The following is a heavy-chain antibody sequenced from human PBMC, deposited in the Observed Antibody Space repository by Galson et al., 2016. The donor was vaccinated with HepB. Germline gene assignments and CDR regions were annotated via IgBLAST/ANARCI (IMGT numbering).Heavy chain of an antibody. J-gene: IGHJ6*03. V-gene: IGHV3-23*01. D-gene: IGHD6-25*01. CDR1: GFTFSDFA. Sequence: SLRLSCAASGFTFSDFAMSWVRQAPGRGLEWVSAIYGGGDGTYYADSVRGRFSISRDNSNDTLYLQMSSLRADDSAIYYCAKMSGRPTHHYYMAVWGKGTTVTVSS. CDR3: AKMSGRPTHHYYMAV. CDR2: IYGGGDGT.